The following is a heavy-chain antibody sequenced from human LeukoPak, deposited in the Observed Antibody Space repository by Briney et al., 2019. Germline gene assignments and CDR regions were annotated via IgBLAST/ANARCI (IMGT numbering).Heavy chain of an antibody. CDR2: IYTSGST. V-gene: IGHV4-61*02. Sequence: SETLSLTCTVSGGSISSGSYYWSWIRQPAGKGLEWIGRIYTSGSTNYNPSLKSRVTISVDTSKNQFSLKLSSVPAADTAVYYCARVVDYDFWSGYLVFDYWGQGTLVTVSS. D-gene: IGHD3-3*01. J-gene: IGHJ4*02. CDR3: ARVVDYDFWSGYLVFDY. CDR1: GGSISSGSYY.